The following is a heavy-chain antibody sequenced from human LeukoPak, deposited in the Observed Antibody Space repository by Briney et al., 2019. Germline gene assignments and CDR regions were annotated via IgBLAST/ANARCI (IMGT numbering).Heavy chain of an antibody. CDR1: GFTFSSYA. CDR3: ARSWSFYYYDSSGYYFDY. Sequence: GGSLRLSCAASGFTFSSYAMYWVPQAPGKGLEYFSAISTNGGSTYYANSVKGRFTISRDDAKNSLYLQMNSLRAEDTAVYYCARSWSFYYYDSSGYYFDYWGQGTLVTVSS. CDR2: ISTNGGST. J-gene: IGHJ4*02. V-gene: IGHV3-64*01. D-gene: IGHD3-22*01.